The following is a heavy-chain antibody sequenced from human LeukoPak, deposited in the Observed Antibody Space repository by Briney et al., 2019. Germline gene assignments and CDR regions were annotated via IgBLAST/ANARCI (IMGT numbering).Heavy chain of an antibody. Sequence: PSETLSLTCTVSGGSISSGGYYWSWIRQHPGKGLEWIGYSYYRGSTYYNPSLKSRVTISVDTSKNQFSLKLSSVTAADTAVYYCARDVRQTGIAAAGTNWFDPWGQGALITVSS. CDR2: SYYRGST. CDR1: GGSISSGGYY. J-gene: IGHJ5*02. CDR3: ARDVRQTGIAAAGTNWFDP. V-gene: IGHV4-31*03. D-gene: IGHD6-13*01.